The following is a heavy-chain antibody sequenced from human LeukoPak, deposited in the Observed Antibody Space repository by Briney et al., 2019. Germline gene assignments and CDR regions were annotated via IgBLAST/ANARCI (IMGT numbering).Heavy chain of an antibody. D-gene: IGHD4-17*01. CDR1: GYRFTSYW. CDR2: IYPGDSDT. Sequence: GASLKISCKGSGYRFTSYWIGWVRQMPGKGLEWMGIIYPGDSDTRYSPSFQGQVTISADKSISTAYLQWSSLKASDTAMYYCARQSRTTLHYIDYWGQGTLVTVSS. J-gene: IGHJ4*02. CDR3: ARQSRTTLHYIDY. V-gene: IGHV5-51*01.